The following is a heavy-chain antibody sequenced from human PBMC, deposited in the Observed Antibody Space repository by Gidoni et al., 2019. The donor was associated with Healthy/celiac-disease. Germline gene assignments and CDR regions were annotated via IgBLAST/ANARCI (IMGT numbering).Heavy chain of an antibody. Sequence: QVQLQESGPGLVKPSETLSLTCTVSGGSISSYYWSWIRQPPGKGLEWIGYIYYSGSTNYNPSLKSRVTISVDTSKNQFSLKLSSVTAADTAVYYCARVLRGYPPSAFDIWGQGTMVTVSS. CDR2: IYYSGST. D-gene: IGHD5-12*01. J-gene: IGHJ3*02. CDR3: ARVLRGYPPSAFDI. V-gene: IGHV4-59*01. CDR1: GGSISSYY.